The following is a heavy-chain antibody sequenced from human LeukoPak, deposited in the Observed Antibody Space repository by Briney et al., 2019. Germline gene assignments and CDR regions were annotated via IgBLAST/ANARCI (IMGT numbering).Heavy chain of an antibody. CDR1: GFPFSSYW. Sequence: GGSLRLSCVASGFPFSSYWMTWVRQAPGKGLEWVANIKQDGSKKSYVDSVKGRFTISRDNAKNILYLQMNSLRAEDTALYYCATSLGPLTEYWGQGTLVTVSS. J-gene: IGHJ4*02. CDR2: IKQDGSKK. V-gene: IGHV3-7*01. CDR3: ATSLGPLTEY. D-gene: IGHD7-27*01.